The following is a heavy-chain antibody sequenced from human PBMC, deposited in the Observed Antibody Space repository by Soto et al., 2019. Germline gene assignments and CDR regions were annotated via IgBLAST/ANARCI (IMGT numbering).Heavy chain of an antibody. CDR3: TSASVADAFDL. CDR2: ISSDGSVT. D-gene: IGHD2-21*01. Sequence: PGGSLRFSCAVSGFTFRDYWMHWVRQAPGKGLIWVSRISSDGSVTDYADSVKGRFTISRDNTKNSLSLEMNSLRADDTAVYYCTSASVADAFDLWGQGTMVTVSS. V-gene: IGHV3-74*01. J-gene: IGHJ3*01. CDR1: GFTFRDYW.